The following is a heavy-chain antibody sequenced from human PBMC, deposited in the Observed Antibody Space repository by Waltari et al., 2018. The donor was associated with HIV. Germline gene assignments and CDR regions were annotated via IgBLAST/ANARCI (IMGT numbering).Heavy chain of an antibody. D-gene: IGHD4-17*01. V-gene: IGHV3-23*01. CDR2: VTGTYETE. CDR3: AKDKGGKGLGDYRTSYSFDH. CDR1: GLDFSNFA. J-gene: IGHJ4*02. Sequence: EVKLLESGGGSAQPGGSLRLSCAGSGLDFSNFAMSWVRQSPERGEGWGSAVTGTYETENHADALRGRFTISRDNSKNTMYLQMNSLRDEDTAIYYCAKDKGGKGLGDYRTSYSFDHWGQGILVTVTS.